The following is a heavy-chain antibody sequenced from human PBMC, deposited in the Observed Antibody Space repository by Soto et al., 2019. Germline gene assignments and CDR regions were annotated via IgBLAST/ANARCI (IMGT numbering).Heavy chain of an antibody. J-gene: IGHJ4*02. D-gene: IGHD3-3*01. V-gene: IGHV3-21*01. CDR1: GFIFNTYS. CDR3: ARFGLVTFDC. Sequence: WGSLRLSCAASGFIFNTYSMDWVRQAPGKGLEWVASISPSGSYMYYGDSLKGRFTVSRDNAKNSLYLQMDSLRADDTAIYYRARFGLVTFDCWGQGTLVTVS. CDR2: ISPSGSYM.